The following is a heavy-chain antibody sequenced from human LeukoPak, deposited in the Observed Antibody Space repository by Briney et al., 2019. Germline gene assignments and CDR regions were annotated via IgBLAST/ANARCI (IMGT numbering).Heavy chain of an antibody. Sequence: ASVKVSCKVSGYTLTELSMHWVRQAPGKGLEWMGGFDPEDGETIYAQKFQGRVTVTTDTSTSTAYMELRSLRSDDTAVYYCARDLTVVPAADEVDWFDPWGQGTLVTVSS. CDR3: ARDLTVVPAADEVDWFDP. J-gene: IGHJ5*02. CDR1: GYTLTELS. D-gene: IGHD2-2*01. V-gene: IGHV1-24*01. CDR2: FDPEDGET.